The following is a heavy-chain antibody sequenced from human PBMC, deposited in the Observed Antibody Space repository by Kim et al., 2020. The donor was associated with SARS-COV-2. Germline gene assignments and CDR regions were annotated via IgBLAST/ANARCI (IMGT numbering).Heavy chain of an antibody. V-gene: IGHV3-30*18. J-gene: IGHJ4*02. Sequence: GGSLRLSCAASGFTFSSYGMHWVRQAPGKGLEWVSVISYAGSNKYYADSVKGRFTISRDNSKNTLYLQMNSLRAEDTAVYYCAKGDYGDYWGQGTLVTVSS. CDR3: AKGDYGDY. CDR2: ISYAGSNK. CDR1: GFTFSSYG.